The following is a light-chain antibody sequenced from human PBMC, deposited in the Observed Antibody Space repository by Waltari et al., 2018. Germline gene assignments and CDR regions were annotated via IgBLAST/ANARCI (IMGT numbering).Light chain of an antibody. CDR1: QSISPY. V-gene: IGKV1-39*01. J-gene: IGKJ1*01. CDR3: QQSYKTPLT. CDR2: AVS. Sequence: DIQMTQSPSSLSASVGDRVNTTCRASQSISPYLNWYQQRLGTAPKLLIYAVSTLHSGVPSRFSGSGSGTDFTLTISSLQPEDFATYYCQQSYKTPLTFGQGTRLEI.